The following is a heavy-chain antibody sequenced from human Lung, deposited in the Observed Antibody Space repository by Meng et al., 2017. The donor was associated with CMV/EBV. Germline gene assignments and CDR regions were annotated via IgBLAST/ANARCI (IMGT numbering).Heavy chain of an antibody. V-gene: IGHV1-18*03. J-gene: IGHJ4*02. CDR3: ARAGAAVTTHFDF. D-gene: IGHD4-17*01. Sequence: QVQLVQSGAELQKPGASVKVSCKASGYTFGIFGITWVRQAPGQGLEWVGWISAENGNTNYAQKFQGRVTLTTDTSTKTAYMDLRGLRSDDLAVYYCARAGAAVTTHFDFWGRGTLVTVSS. CDR1: GYTFGIFG. CDR2: ISAENGNT.